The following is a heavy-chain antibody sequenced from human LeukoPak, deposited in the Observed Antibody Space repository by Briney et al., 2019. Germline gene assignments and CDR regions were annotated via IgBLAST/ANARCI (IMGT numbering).Heavy chain of an antibody. V-gene: IGHV4-59*01. Sequence: PSETLSLTCTVSGGSISSYYWSWIRQPPGKGLEWIGYIYYSGSTNYNPSLKSRVTISVDTSKNQFSLKLSSVTAADTAVYYCARVVGPLYTDYWGQGTLVTVSS. J-gene: IGHJ4*02. CDR2: IYYSGST. CDR1: GGSISSYY. CDR3: ARVVGPLYTDY. D-gene: IGHD2-2*02.